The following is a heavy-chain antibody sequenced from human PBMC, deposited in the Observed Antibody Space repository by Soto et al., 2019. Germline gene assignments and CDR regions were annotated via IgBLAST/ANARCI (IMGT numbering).Heavy chain of an antibody. D-gene: IGHD6-13*01. V-gene: IGHV1-3*01. CDR2: INADNGDT. CDR1: GYTFTGYC. CDR3: GRRHVSATGIDWFDP. Sequence: ASVKVSCKASGYTFTGYCIHWVRQAPGQRLEWMGWINADNGDTKYSQKFQGRVTITRDTSASTAYMELSSLRSEDTAVYCCGRRHVSATGIDWFDPWGQGTLVTVS. J-gene: IGHJ5*02.